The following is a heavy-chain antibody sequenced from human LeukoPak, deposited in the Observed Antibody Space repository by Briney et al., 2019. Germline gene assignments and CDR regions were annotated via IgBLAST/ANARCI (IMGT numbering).Heavy chain of an antibody. V-gene: IGHV1-2*02. D-gene: IGHD2-15*01. Sequence: ASVKVSCKASGYTFTDYYMHWVRQAPGQGLEWMGWINPNTGGTNSAQKFQGRVTMTRDTSISTAYMELNSLRSDDTAVYYCARAGGYCGRISCPYYFDYWGQGSLVAVSS. CDR1: GYTFTDYY. CDR2: INPNTGGT. J-gene: IGHJ4*02. CDR3: ARAGGYCGRISCPYYFDY.